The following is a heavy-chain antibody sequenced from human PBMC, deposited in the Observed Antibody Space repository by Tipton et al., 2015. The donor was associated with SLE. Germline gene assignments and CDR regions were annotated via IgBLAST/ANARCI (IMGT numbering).Heavy chain of an antibody. CDR1: GGSISSYY. CDR2: IYYSGST. CDR3: ARDLGNYYDSSGYVAFDI. J-gene: IGHJ3*02. D-gene: IGHD3-22*01. Sequence: TLSLTCTVSGGSISSYYWSWIRQPPGKGLEWIGYIYYSGSTNYNPSLKSRVTISVDTSKNQFSLKLSSVTAADTAVYYRARDLGNYYDSSGYVAFDIWGQGTMVTVSS. V-gene: IGHV4-59*01.